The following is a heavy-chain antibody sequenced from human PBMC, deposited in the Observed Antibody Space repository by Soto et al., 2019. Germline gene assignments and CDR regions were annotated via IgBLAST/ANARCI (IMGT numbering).Heavy chain of an antibody. J-gene: IGHJ5*02. Sequence: XSVKVSCNAFGCRFIDYFMHWGRQAPGQGLEWMGIINPRGDSRNYAQKFQCRVTITRDTSASTVYMDLSRLRYEDTAVYYCARDNSQTYGNLAASSWFHPWGQGTPVTVSS. CDR2: INPRGDSR. D-gene: IGHD2-15*01. CDR3: ARDNSQTYGNLAASSWFHP. CDR1: GCRFIDYF. V-gene: IGHV1-46*01.